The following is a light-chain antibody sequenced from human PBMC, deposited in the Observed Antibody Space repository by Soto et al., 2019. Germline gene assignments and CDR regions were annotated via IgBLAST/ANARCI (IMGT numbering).Light chain of an antibody. CDR2: EIT. CDR1: SPDVGGYNY. CDR3: CAYAGAFVYV. J-gene: IGLJ1*01. Sequence: QSALTQPRSVSGSPGQSVTISCNGTSPDVGGYNYVSWYQCHPGKAPKLLIYEITERPSGVPDRFSGSRSGNTASLTISGLQADDEAEYFCCAYAGAFVYVFGTGTKVTVL. V-gene: IGLV2-11*01.